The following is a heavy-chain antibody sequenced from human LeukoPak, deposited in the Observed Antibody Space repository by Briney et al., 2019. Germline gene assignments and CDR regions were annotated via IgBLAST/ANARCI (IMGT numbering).Heavy chain of an antibody. CDR1: LDSTTSNF. D-gene: IGHD1-14*01. V-gene: IGHV4-4*02. CDR3: AREILGGFNPGAY. Sequence: KPSETLSLTCTVSLDSTTSNFWSWVRQPPGKGLEWIGEVHRSGSPNYNPSLQSRVTISIDRSRNQIALELSSVTAADTAVYYCAREILGGFNPGAYWGQGTLVTVSS. J-gene: IGHJ4*02. CDR2: VHRSGSP.